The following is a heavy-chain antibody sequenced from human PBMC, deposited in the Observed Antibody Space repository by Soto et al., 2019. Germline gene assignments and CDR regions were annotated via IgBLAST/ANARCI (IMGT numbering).Heavy chain of an antibody. J-gene: IGHJ6*02. V-gene: IGHV1-46*01. Sequence: QVQLVQSGAEVKKPGASVKVSCKASGYTFITYYMHWVRQAPGQGLEWMGLINPSGGRTIYAQKCQGRVTMTRDTSTSTVDMVLSSLRSEDTAVYYCARDRTVNTPRDYDYYGVDVWGQGTTVTVSS. D-gene: IGHD4-17*01. CDR3: ARDRTVNTPRDYDYYGVDV. CDR1: GYTFITYY. CDR2: INPSGGRT.